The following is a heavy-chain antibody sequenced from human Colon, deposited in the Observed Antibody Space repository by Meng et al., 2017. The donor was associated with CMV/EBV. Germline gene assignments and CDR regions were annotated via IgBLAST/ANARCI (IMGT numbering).Heavy chain of an antibody. D-gene: IGHD2-2*01. V-gene: IGHV2-5*01. Sequence: SGPTLVKPTETLTLTCNFSGFSLSTSRVGVGWIRQSPGKALEWLALIYWNDDKRFSPSLKNRLTITKDTSKNQVVLTMTNMDPVDTGTYYCARRFNEFCGSTSCTNWFDSRGQGILVTVSS. CDR1: GFSLSTSRVG. CDR2: IYWNDDK. CDR3: ARRFNEFCGSTSCTNWFDS. J-gene: IGHJ5*01.